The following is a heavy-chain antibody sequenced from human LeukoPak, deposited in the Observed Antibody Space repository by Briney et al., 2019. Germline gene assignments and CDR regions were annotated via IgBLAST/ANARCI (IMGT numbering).Heavy chain of an antibody. Sequence: ASVKVSSKASGYTFTSYGISWVRQAPGQGLEWMGWISAYNGNTNYAQKLQGRVTMTTDTSTSTAYMELRSLRSDDTAVYYCARDRWELLHPQLDPWGQGTLVTVSS. CDR1: GYTFTSYG. CDR2: ISAYNGNT. V-gene: IGHV1-18*01. J-gene: IGHJ5*02. D-gene: IGHD1-26*01. CDR3: ARDRWELLHPQLDP.